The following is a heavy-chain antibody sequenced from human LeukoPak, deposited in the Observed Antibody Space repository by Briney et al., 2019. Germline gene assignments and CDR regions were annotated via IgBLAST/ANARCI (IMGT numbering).Heavy chain of an antibody. CDR2: IYPNSGGT. CDR1: GYTFSGHY. Sequence: ASVKVSCKASGYTFSGHYMHWVRQAPGQGLEWMGWIYPNSGGTNYAQKFQGGVTMTRDTSISTAYMELRRLKSDDTAIYYCARVVGFGDYPFDYWGQGTLVTVSS. V-gene: IGHV1-2*02. CDR3: ARVVGFGDYPFDY. D-gene: IGHD4-17*01. J-gene: IGHJ4*02.